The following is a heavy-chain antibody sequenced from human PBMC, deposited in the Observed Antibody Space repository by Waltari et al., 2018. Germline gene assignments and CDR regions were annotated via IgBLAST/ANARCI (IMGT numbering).Heavy chain of an antibody. CDR2: IKPDGSER. J-gene: IGHJ4*02. V-gene: IGHV3-7*01. CDR3: SLSLNS. Sequence: EVQLVESGGGLVQPGGSLRLSGAASGFTFSNSWMDWVRQAPGKGLEWVANIKPDGSERHYVDSVQGRFTVSRDNAQNLLYLQINTLRVDDTAVYYCSLSLNSWGQGTLVTVSP. CDR1: GFTFSNSW.